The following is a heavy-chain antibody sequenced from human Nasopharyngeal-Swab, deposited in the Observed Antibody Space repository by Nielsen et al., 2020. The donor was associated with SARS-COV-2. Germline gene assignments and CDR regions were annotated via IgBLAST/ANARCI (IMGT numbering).Heavy chain of an antibody. Sequence: GESLKISCAASGFTINSHNLNWIRQAPGKGLEWISYISSSSDTISYADSVKGRFTISRDNAKNSLYLQMNSLRAEDTAVYYCARESVVTGMDDATDIWGQGTMVTVSS. V-gene: IGHV3-48*01. CDR1: GFTINSHN. CDR3: ARESVVTGMDDATDI. J-gene: IGHJ3*02. D-gene: IGHD2-21*02. CDR2: ISSSSDTI.